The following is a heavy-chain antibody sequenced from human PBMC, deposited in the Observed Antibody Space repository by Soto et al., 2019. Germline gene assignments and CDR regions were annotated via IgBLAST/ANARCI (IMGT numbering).Heavy chain of an antibody. Sequence: QVFLEESGPGVVKPSGTLSVTCAVSGDSITSTHWWSWVHQPPGKGLELIGEIYHSGSINYSPSLKSRAVISADRSKNEFSLSLNSVTAADTAVYYCTTSQMGEYFDNWGQGTLVTVSS. CDR2: IYHSGSI. CDR1: GDSITSTHW. J-gene: IGHJ4*02. V-gene: IGHV4-4*02. CDR3: TTSQMGEYFDN. D-gene: IGHD1-26*01.